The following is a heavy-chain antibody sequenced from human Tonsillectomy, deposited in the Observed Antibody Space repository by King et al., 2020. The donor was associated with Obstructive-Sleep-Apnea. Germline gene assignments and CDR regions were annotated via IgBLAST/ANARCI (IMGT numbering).Heavy chain of an antibody. CDR1: GGSVSSSSYY. Sequence: QLQESGPGLVKPSETLSLTCTVSGGSVSSSSYYWSWIRQPPGKGLEWIGSVYYSGSTYYNPSLKSRVTISVDTSKNQFSLKLSSVTAADTAVYYCAREGRWLQFRGDDYWGQGILVTVSS. J-gene: IGHJ4*02. D-gene: IGHD5-24*01. CDR2: VYYSGST. V-gene: IGHV4-39*07. CDR3: AREGRWLQFRGDDY.